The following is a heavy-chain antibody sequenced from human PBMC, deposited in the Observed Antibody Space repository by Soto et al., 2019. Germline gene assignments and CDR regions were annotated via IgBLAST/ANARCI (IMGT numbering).Heavy chain of an antibody. CDR2: ISCCGGST. CDR1: GFNFKKFA. Sequence: PGGSLRLSCVASGFNFKKFAMAWVRQDPGEGLEWVSGISCCGGSTSYADSVKGRFSTARDDSKNTLSLQMNGLRVEDTAQYFCAKADGEQWLIPHLDNWGQGTLVTVSS. D-gene: IGHD6-19*01. V-gene: IGHV3-23*01. J-gene: IGHJ4*02. CDR3: AKADGEQWLIPHLDN.